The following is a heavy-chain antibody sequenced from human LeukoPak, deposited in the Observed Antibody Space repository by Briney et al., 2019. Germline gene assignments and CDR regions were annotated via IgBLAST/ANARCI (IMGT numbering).Heavy chain of an antibody. D-gene: IGHD3-10*01. Sequence: SETLSLTCTVSGGSISSGGYYWSWIRQHPGKGLEWIGYIYYSGSTYYNPSLKSRVTISVDTSKNQFSLKLSSVTAADTAVYYCARGYYYGSGSPLDYWGQGTLVTVSS. CDR3: ARGYYYGSGSPLDY. V-gene: IGHV4-31*03. J-gene: IGHJ4*02. CDR2: IYYSGST. CDR1: GGSISSGGYY.